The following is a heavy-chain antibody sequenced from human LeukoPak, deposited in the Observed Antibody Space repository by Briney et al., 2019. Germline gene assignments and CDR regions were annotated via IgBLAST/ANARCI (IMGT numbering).Heavy chain of an antibody. Sequence: SETLSLTCTVSGGSISSYYWSWVRQPPGKGLEWIGYIYYSDSTNYNPSLKSRVTISVDTSKNQFSLKMNSVTAADTAVYYCARGTSHDYGDYWGQGTLVTVSS. CDR3: ARGTSHDYGDY. CDR1: GGSISSYY. V-gene: IGHV4-59*01. D-gene: IGHD2-8*01. J-gene: IGHJ4*02. CDR2: IYYSDST.